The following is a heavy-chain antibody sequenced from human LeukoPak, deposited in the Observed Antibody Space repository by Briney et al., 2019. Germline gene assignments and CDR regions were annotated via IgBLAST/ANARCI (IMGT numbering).Heavy chain of an antibody. D-gene: IGHD5-18*01. CDR2: ISSSSSYI. J-gene: IGHJ4*02. CDR1: GFTFSSYS. V-gene: IGHV3-21*01. Sequence: SGGSLRLSCAASGFTFSSYSMNWVRQAPGKGLEWVSSISSSSSYIYYADSLKGRFTISRDNAKNSLYLQMNSLRAEDTAVYYCARDPGYSYGSGCWGQGTLVTVTS. CDR3: ARDPGYSYGSGC.